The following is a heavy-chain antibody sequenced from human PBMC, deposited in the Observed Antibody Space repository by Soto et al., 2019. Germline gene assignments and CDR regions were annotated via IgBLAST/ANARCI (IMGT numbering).Heavy chain of an antibody. CDR2: ITWDGGIT. J-gene: IGHJ4*02. CDR1: GFTFDDHT. D-gene: IGHD2-2*01. CDR3: AKLNQPPDY. V-gene: IGHV3-43*01. Sequence: EVHLVESGGVVVQPGGSLRLSCAASGFTFDDHTMHWVRQPPGKGLEWVSLITWDGGITYYADSVKGRFTTSRDNSKNSVYLQMHGLRIEDTAFYYCAKLNQPPDYWCQGTLVTVSS.